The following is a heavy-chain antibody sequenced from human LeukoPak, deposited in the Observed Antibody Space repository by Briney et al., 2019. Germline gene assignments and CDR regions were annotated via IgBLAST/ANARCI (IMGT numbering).Heavy chain of an antibody. CDR2: IIPIFGTA. D-gene: IGHD3-9*01. CDR3: ASSKNDIRYFVY. J-gene: IGHJ4*02. V-gene: IGHV1-69*13. CDR1: GGTFSSYA. Sequence: SVKVSCKASGGTFSSYAISWVRQAPGQGLEWMGGIIPIFGTANYAQKFQGRVTITADESTSTAYMELSSLRSEDTAVYYCASSKNDIRYFVYWGQGTLVTVSS.